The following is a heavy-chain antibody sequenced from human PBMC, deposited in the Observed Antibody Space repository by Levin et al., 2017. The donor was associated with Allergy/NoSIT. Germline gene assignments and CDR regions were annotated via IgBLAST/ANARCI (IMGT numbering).Heavy chain of an antibody. Sequence: SGGSLRLSCAASGFTFSSYAMSWVRQAPGKGLEWVSAVSGSGGSTYYADSVKGRFTISRDNSKNTLYVQMNSLRAEDTAVYYCARHDYGDYYFDYWGQGTLVTVSS. J-gene: IGHJ4*02. CDR3: ARHDYGDYYFDY. D-gene: IGHD4-17*01. CDR2: VSGSGGST. CDR1: GFTFSSYA. V-gene: IGHV3-23*01.